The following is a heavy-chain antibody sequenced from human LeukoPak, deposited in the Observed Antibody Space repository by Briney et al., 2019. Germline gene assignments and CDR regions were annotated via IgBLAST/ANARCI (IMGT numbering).Heavy chain of an antibody. CDR3: ARGIAAAGTDADY. CDR1: GGTFSSYA. J-gene: IGHJ4*02. D-gene: IGHD6-13*01. CDR2: IIPIFGTA. Sequence: ASVKVSCKASGGTFSSYAISWVRQAPGQGLECMGGIIPIFGTANYAQKFQGKLTITADKSTSTAYMELSSLRSEDTAVYYCARGIAAAGTDADYWGQGTLVTVSS. V-gene: IGHV1-69*06.